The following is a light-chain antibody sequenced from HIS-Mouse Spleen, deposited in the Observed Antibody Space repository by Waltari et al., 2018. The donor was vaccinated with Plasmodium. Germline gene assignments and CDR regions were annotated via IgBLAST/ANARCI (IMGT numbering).Light chain of an antibody. J-gene: IGLJ2*01. CDR3: NSRDSSGTHGV. CDR1: SLRSYY. V-gene: IGLV3-19*01. Sequence: SSELTQDPAVSVALGQTVRITCQGDSLRSYYASWYQQKPGQAPVLVIYGKNNRPSGIPGRFSGSSSGNTASLTIAGAQAEDEADYYCNSRDSSGTHGVFGGGTKLTVL. CDR2: GKN.